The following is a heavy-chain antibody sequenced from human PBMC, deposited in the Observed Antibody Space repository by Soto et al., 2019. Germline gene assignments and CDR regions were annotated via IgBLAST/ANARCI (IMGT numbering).Heavy chain of an antibody. V-gene: IGHV3-11*01. CDR3: ARIGPTMVRGVEAYYYYGMDV. J-gene: IGHJ6*02. CDR2: ISSSGSTI. D-gene: IGHD3-10*01. Sequence: GGSLRLSCAASGFTFSDYYMSWIRQAQGKGLEWVSYISSSGSTIYYADSVKGRFTISRDNAKNSLYLQMNSLRAEDTAVYYCARIGPTMVRGVEAYYYYGMDVWGQGTTVTVSS. CDR1: GFTFSDYY.